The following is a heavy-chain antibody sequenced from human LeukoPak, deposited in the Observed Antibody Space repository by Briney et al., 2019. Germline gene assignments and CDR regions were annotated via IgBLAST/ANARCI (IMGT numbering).Heavy chain of an antibody. CDR3: ARAPDYGSGSYMDV. D-gene: IGHD3-10*01. V-gene: IGHV3-53*01. J-gene: IGHJ6*03. CDR1: GFTVSSNY. CDR2: IYSGGST. Sequence: GGSLRLSCAASGFTVSSNYMSWVRQAPGKGLEWVSVIYSGGSTYYADSVKGRFTISRDNSKNTLYLQMNSLRAEDTAVYYCARAPDYGSGSYMDVWGNGTTVTVSS.